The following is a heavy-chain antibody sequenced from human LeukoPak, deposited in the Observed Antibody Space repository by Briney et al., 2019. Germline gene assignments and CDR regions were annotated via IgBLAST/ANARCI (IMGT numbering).Heavy chain of an antibody. D-gene: IGHD1-1*01. CDR3: ARLDWNDGAFDI. V-gene: IGHV4-59*08. Sequence: PSETLSLTCTVSGGSISSYYWSWIRQTPGRGLEWIGYIYYSGSTNYNPSFKSRITISVDTPKNQFSLNLSSVTAADTAVYYCARLDWNDGAFDIWGQGTMVTVSS. J-gene: IGHJ3*02. CDR2: IYYSGST. CDR1: GGSISSYY.